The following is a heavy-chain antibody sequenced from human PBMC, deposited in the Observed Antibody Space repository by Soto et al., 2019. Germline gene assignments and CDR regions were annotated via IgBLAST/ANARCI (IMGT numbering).Heavy chain of an antibody. Sequence: GGSLRLSCAASGFTFSSYAMHWVRQAPGKGLEWVAVISYDGSNKYYADSVKGRFTISRDNSKNTLYLQMNSLRAEDTAVYYCARSSRELSWFDPWGQGTLVTVSS. D-gene: IGHD1-26*01. CDR2: ISYDGSNK. V-gene: IGHV3-30-3*01. J-gene: IGHJ5*02. CDR3: ARSSRELSWFDP. CDR1: GFTFSSYA.